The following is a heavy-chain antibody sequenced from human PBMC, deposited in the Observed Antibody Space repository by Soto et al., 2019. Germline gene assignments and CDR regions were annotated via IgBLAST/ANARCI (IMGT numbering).Heavy chain of an antibody. D-gene: IGHD3-3*01. J-gene: IGHJ4*02. CDR2: ISGGGGST. Sequence: EVQLWESGGGFVQPGGSLRLSCAATGFSFAGYALTWVRQAPGKGLEWLSAISGGGGSTYYADSVRGRFSISRDVSGNMVYLHLDRLTAGDTATYYCAKTQTFNGYYGGFDAWGQGTRVTVSS. CDR1: GFSFAGYA. CDR3: AKTQTFNGYYGGFDA. V-gene: IGHV3-23*01.